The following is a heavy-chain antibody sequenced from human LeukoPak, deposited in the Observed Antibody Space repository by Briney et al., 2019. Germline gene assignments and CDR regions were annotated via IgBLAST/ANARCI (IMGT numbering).Heavy chain of an antibody. CDR2: IYSGGST. D-gene: IGHD6-13*01. J-gene: IGHJ4*02. Sequence: GSLRLSCAASGFTVSSNYMSWVRQAPGKGLEWVSVIYSGGSTYYADSVKGRFTISRDNSKNTLYLQMNSLRAEDTAVYYCAGGSSWFAYYFDYWGQGTLVTVSS. CDR1: GFTVSSNY. CDR3: AGGSSWFAYYFDY. V-gene: IGHV3-66*01.